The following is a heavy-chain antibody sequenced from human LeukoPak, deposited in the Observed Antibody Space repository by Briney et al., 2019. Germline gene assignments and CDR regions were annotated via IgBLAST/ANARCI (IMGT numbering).Heavy chain of an antibody. CDR3: VRNAGYYNYYYYMDV. V-gene: IGHV3-30*02. J-gene: IGHJ6*03. Sequence: PGGSLRLSCAASGFTFSSYGMHWVRQAPGKGLEWVAFIRYDGSNKYYADSVKGRFTISRDNSKNTLYLQMNSLRAEDTAVYYCVRNAGYYNYYYYMDVWGKGTTVTVSS. CDR1: GFTFSSYG. D-gene: IGHD3-10*01. CDR2: IRYDGSNK.